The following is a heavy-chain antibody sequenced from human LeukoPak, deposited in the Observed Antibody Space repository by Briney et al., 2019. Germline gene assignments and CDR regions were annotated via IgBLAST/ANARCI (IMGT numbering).Heavy chain of an antibody. CDR2: IRYDGSIK. V-gene: IGHV3-30*02. J-gene: IGHJ4*02. Sequence: HPGGSLRLSCAASGFTFSSYGMHWVCQAPGKGLEWVAFIRYDGSIKYYADSVKGRFTISRDNSKNTLYLQMNSLRADDTAVYYCARGHLHYYGSGRPPSWGQGTLVTVSS. D-gene: IGHD3-10*01. CDR3: ARGHLHYYGSGRPPS. CDR1: GFTFSSYG.